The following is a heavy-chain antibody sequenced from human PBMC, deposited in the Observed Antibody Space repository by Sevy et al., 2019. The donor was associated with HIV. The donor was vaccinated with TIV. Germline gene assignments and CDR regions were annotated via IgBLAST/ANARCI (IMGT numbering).Heavy chain of an antibody. CDR3: TTVLPSYGDYGAAFDI. CDR1: GFTFSNAW. V-gene: IGHV3-15*01. CDR2: IKSKTDGGTT. Sequence: GGSLRLSCAASGFTFSNAWMSWVRQAPGKGLEWVGRIKSKTDGGTTDYAAPVKGRFTISRDDSKNTLYLQMNSLKTEDTAMYYCTTVLPSYGDYGAAFDIWGQGTMVTVSS. D-gene: IGHD4-17*01. J-gene: IGHJ3*02.